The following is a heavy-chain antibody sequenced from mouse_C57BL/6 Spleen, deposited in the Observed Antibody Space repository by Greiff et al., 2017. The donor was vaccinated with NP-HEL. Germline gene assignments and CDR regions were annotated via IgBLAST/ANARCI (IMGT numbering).Heavy chain of an antibody. J-gene: IGHJ1*03. CDR2: IRSKSNNYAT. CDR3: VVITTAVPGV. V-gene: IGHV10-1*01. CDR1: GFSFNTYA. Sequence: DVMLVESGGGLVQPKGSLKLSCAASGFSFNTYAMNWVRQAPGKGLEWVARIRSKSNNYATYYADSVKDRFTISRDDSESMLYLQMNNLKTEDTAMYYCVVITTAVPGVWGTGTTVTVSS. D-gene: IGHD1-1*01.